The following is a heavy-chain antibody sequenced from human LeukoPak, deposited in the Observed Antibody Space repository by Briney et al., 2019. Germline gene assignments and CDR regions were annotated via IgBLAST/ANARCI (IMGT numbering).Heavy chain of an antibody. J-gene: IGHJ1*01. D-gene: IGHD3-16*01. CDR2: ISSSSSYT. Sequence: GGSLRLSCAASGLTFSDYYMSWIRQAPGRGLEWVSYISSSSSYTDYADSVKGRFTISRDDAKNSLYLQMNSLRAEDTAVYYCARGHYELWYWGQGTLVTVSS. CDR3: ARGHYELWY. CDR1: GLTFSDYY. V-gene: IGHV3-11*06.